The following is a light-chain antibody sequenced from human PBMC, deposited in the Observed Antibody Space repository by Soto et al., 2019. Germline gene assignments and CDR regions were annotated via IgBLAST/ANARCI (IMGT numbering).Light chain of an antibody. CDR1: QSFGKNY. CDR3: QQYATDPLT. Sequence: EIVLPQSPGTLSLSPGEGATLSCRASQSFGKNYLAWYQHKSGQAPRLLIHGASNRATGIPARFSGSGSGTDFTLTISRLEPEDFVAYYCQQYATDPLTFGGGTKVDSK. J-gene: IGKJ4*01. V-gene: IGKV3-20*01. CDR2: GAS.